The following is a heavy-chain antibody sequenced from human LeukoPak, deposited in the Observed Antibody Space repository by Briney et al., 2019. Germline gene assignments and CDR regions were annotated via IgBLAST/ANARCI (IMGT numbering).Heavy chain of an antibody. CDR1: GFTFSSYA. CDR3: AKLRSDYYCYGMDV. J-gene: IGHJ6*02. CDR2: ISGSGGST. Sequence: GGSLRLSCAASGFTFSSYAMSWVRQAPGKGLEWVSAISGSGGSTYYADSVKGRFTISRDNSKNTLYLQMNSLRAEDTAIYYCAKLRSDYYCYGMDVWGQGTTVTVSS. V-gene: IGHV3-23*01.